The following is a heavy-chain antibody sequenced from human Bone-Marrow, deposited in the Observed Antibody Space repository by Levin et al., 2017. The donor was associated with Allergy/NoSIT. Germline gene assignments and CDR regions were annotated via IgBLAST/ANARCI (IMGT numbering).Heavy chain of an antibody. Sequence: GGSLRLSCAASGFTFSSYGMHWVRQAPGKGLEWVAVIWYDGSNKYYADSVKGRFTISRDNSKNTLYLQMNSLRAEDTAVYYCARDSGAAAGYGGDYWGQGTLVTVSS. CDR3: ARDSGAAAGYGGDY. V-gene: IGHV3-33*01. CDR1: GFTFSSYG. CDR2: IWYDGSNK. D-gene: IGHD6-13*01. J-gene: IGHJ4*02.